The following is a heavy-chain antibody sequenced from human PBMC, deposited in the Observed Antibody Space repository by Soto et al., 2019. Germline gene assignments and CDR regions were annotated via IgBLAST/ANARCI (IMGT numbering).Heavy chain of an antibody. J-gene: IGHJ6*02. CDR3: ARVAYDFWSGSHPYYYYGLDV. V-gene: IGHV3-74*01. D-gene: IGHD3-3*01. CDR2: IKSDGSST. Sequence: EVQLVESGGGLVQPGESLRLSCGVSEFTFSDYWMHWVRQAPGKGLVWVSRIKSDGSSTTYADSVKGRFTISRDNAKNTLYLQMNRLTVEDTAVYYCARVAYDFWSGSHPYYYYGLDVWGQGTTVTVSS. CDR1: EFTFSDYW.